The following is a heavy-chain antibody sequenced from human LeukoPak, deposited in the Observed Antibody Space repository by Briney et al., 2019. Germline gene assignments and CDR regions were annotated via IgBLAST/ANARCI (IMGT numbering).Heavy chain of an antibody. J-gene: IGHJ6*03. CDR2: MNPNSGNT. Sequence: ASVKVSCKASGYTFTSYDINWVRQATGQGLEWMGWMNPNSGNTGYAQKFQGRVTITRNTSISTAYMVLSSLRSEDTAVYYCARGPRTLIVATMKYYYYYYYMDVWGKGTTVTVSS. D-gene: IGHD5-12*01. CDR3: ARGPRTLIVATMKYYYYYYYMDV. CDR1: GYTFTSYD. V-gene: IGHV1-8*03.